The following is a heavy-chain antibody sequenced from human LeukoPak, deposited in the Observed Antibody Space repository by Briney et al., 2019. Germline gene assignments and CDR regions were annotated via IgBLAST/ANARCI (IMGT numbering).Heavy chain of an antibody. CDR2: IWYDGSNK. CDR1: GFTFSSYG. V-gene: IGHV3-33*01. D-gene: IGHD4-17*01. J-gene: IGHJ6*03. Sequence: EPGGSLRLSCAASGFTFSSYGMHWVRQAPGKGLEWVAVIWYDGSNKYYADSVKGRFTISRDNSKNTLYLQMNSLRAEDTAVYYCARSLATVYYYMDVWGKGTTATVSS. CDR3: ARSLATVYYYMDV.